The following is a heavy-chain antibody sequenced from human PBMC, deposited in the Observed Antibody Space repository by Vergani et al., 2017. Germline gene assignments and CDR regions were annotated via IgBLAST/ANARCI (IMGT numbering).Heavy chain of an antibody. V-gene: IGHV3-21*01. D-gene: IGHD4-17*01. CDR2: ISSSSSYI. CDR3: AREVSYGDYPDY. CDR1: GFTFSSYG. Sequence: VQLVESGGGVVQPGGSLRLSCAASGFTFSSYGMHWVRQAPGKGLEWVSSISSSSSYIYYADSVKGRFTISRDNAKNSLYLQMNSLRAEDTAVYYCAREVSYGDYPDYWGQGTLVTVSS. J-gene: IGHJ4*02.